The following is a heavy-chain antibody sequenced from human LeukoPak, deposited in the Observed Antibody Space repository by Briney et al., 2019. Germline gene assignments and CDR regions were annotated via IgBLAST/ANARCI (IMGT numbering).Heavy chain of an antibody. CDR3: ARGRIILGATQQVGPTFDY. J-gene: IGHJ4*02. Sequence: GRSLRLSCAASGFTFSSYGMHWVRQAPGKGLEWVAVIWYDGSNKYYADSVKGRFTISRDNSKNTLYLQMNSLRAEDTAVDYCARGRIILGATQQVGPTFDYWGQGTLFTVSS. D-gene: IGHD1-26*01. CDR1: GFTFSSYG. V-gene: IGHV3-33*01. CDR2: IWYDGSNK.